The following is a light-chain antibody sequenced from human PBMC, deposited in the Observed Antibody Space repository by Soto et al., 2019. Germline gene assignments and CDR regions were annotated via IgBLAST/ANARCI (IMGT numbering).Light chain of an antibody. CDR2: KAS. V-gene: IGKV1-5*03. CDR1: QSIGSW. Sequence: IQMTQSPFPPSASLGGRVTLTFRASQSIGSWLAWYQQKPGKAPKLLIYKASTLESGVPSNFSGSGSGTEFTLTISSLQHDDFATYYCHQYKTYLWTFGQGTKVDIK. J-gene: IGKJ1*01. CDR3: HQYKTYLWT.